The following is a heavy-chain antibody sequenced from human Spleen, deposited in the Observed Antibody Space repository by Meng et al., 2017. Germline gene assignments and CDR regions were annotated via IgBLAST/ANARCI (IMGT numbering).Heavy chain of an antibody. D-gene: IGHD3-10*01. CDR3: ARYYGSGSYYNQNWYFDL. Sequence: SETLSLTCTVSGGSISSSSYYWGWIRQPPGKGLEWIGSIYYSGSTYYNPSLKSRVTISVDTSKNQFSLKLSSVTAADTAVYYCARYYGSGSYYNQNWYFDLCGRAIL. CDR2: IYYSGST. CDR1: GGSISSSSYY. V-gene: IGHV4-39*07. J-gene: IGHJ2*01.